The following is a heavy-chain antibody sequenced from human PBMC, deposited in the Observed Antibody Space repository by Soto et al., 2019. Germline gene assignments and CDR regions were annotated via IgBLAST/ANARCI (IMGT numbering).Heavy chain of an antibody. CDR2: INHSGST. Sequence: SETLSLTCAVYGGSFSGYYWSWIRQPPGKGLEWIGEINHSGSTNYNPSLKSRVTISVDTSKNQFSLKLSSVTAADTAVYYCARGRYYGSGSPWGYYYYYMDVWGKGTTVTVSS. CDR1: GGSFSGYY. J-gene: IGHJ6*03. D-gene: IGHD3-10*01. CDR3: ARGRYYGSGSPWGYYYYYMDV. V-gene: IGHV4-34*01.